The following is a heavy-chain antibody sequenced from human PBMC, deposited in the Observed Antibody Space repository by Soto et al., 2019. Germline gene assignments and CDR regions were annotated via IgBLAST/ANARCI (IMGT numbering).Heavy chain of an antibody. V-gene: IGHV3-23*01. CDR3: AKDRPLGYCSSTSCRGGYY. Sequence: EVQLLESGGGLVQPGGSLRLSCAASGFTFSSYAMSWVRQAPGKGLEWVSAISGSGGSTYYADSVKGRFTISRDNSKNTLYLQMNSLRAEDTAVYYCAKDRPLGYCSSTSCRGGYYWGQGTLVTVSS. CDR1: GFTFSSYA. D-gene: IGHD2-2*01. CDR2: ISGSGGST. J-gene: IGHJ4*02.